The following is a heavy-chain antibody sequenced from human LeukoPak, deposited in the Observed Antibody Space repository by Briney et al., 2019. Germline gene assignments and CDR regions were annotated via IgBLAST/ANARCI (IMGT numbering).Heavy chain of an antibody. CDR2: IYSGGST. Sequence: GGSLRLSRAASGFTVSSNYMSWVRQAPGKGLEWVSVIYSGGSTYYADSVKGRFTISRDNSKNTLYLQMNSLRAEDTAVYYCARVMGAFDYWGQGTLVTVSS. D-gene: IGHD1-26*01. CDR1: GFTVSSNY. J-gene: IGHJ4*02. CDR3: ARVMGAFDY. V-gene: IGHV3-66*01.